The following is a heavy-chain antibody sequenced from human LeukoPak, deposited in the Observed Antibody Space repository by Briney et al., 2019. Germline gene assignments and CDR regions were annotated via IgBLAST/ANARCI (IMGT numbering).Heavy chain of an antibody. V-gene: IGHV3-21*01. Sequence: GGSLRLSCAASGFTFSSYSMNWVRQAPGKGLEWVSSISSSSSYIYYAGSVKGRFTISRDNAKNSLYLQMNSLRAEDTAVYYCARACSITMIDSWGQGTLVTVSS. J-gene: IGHJ4*02. CDR3: ARACSITMIDS. CDR2: ISSSSSYI. CDR1: GFTFSSYS. D-gene: IGHD3-22*01.